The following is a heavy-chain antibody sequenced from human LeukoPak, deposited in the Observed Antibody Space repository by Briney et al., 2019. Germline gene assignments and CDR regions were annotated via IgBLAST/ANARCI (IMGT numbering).Heavy chain of an antibody. D-gene: IGHD2-2*01. J-gene: IGHJ4*01. CDR2: INSDGSST. CDR1: GFTVSSYW. CDR3: AKTSDDIVVVPAADFDY. Sequence: PGGSLRLSCAASGFTVSSYWMHWVRQAPGKGLVWVSRINSDGSSTYYADSVKGRFTISRDNPQNTLYLQMNSLRAEDTAVYYCAKTSDDIVVVPAADFDYWGHGTLVTVSS. V-gene: IGHV3-74*01.